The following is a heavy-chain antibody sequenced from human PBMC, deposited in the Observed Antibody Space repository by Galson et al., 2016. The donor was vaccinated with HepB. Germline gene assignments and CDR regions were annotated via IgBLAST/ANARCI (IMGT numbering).Heavy chain of an antibody. CDR2: IVAVSGDT. Sequence: SVKVSCKASGFTFTNSAVQWVRLARGQRLEWIGWIVAVSGDTNYAQKFQERVTITRDTSTGTAYMELSSLRSDDTAVYYCAAFSGYCVRTSCFPSFDYWGQGTLVTVSS. CDR3: AAFSGYCVRTSCFPSFDY. V-gene: IGHV1-58*01. D-gene: IGHD2-2*03. CDR1: GFTFTNSA. J-gene: IGHJ4*02.